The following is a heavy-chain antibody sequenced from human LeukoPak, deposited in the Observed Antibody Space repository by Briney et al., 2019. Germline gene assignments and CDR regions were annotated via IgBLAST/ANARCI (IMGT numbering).Heavy chain of an antibody. CDR1: GFTFSSYA. J-gene: IGHJ4*02. CDR2: INHSGST. Sequence: PGGSLRLSCAASGFTFSSYAMSWVRQAPGKGLEWIGEINHSGSTNYNPSLKSRVTISVDTSKNQFSLKLSSVTAADTAVYYCARCYSSGWYNYWGQGTLVTVSS. D-gene: IGHD6-19*01. V-gene: IGHV4-34*01. CDR3: ARCYSSGWYNY.